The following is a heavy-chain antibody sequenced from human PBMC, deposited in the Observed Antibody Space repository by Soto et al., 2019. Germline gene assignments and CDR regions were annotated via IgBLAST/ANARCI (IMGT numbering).Heavy chain of an antibody. V-gene: IGHV3-23*01. Sequence: EVQLLESGGDLVQPGGSLRLSCAASGFIFTNYAMSWVRQAPGKGLEWVSGISGSGGTTYYADSVKGRFTISRDNSKNPRYLQMSSLRADDTATYYCAKDWGYWGQGTLVTVSS. D-gene: IGHD3-16*01. CDR3: AKDWGY. CDR2: ISGSGGTT. CDR1: GFIFTNYA. J-gene: IGHJ4*02.